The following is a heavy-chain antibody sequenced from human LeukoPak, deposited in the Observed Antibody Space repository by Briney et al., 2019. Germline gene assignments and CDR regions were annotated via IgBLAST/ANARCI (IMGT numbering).Heavy chain of an antibody. CDR2: IIPIFGTA. CDR1: GGTFSIYA. V-gene: IGHV1-69*06. D-gene: IGHD3-3*01. Sequence: ASVKVSCKASGGTFSIYAISWVRQAPGQGLEWMGGIIPIFGTANYAQKFQGRVTITADKSTSTAYMELSSLRSEDTAVYYCARVCCYDFWSGYSDRPYYMDVWGKGTTVTVSS. CDR3: ARVCCYDFWSGYSDRPYYMDV. J-gene: IGHJ6*03.